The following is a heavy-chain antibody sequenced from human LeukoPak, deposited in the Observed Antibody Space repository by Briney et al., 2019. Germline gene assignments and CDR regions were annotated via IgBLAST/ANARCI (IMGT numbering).Heavy chain of an antibody. D-gene: IGHD3-3*01. J-gene: IGHJ4*02. CDR1: GGSVSSGSYY. Sequence: SETLSLTCTVSGGSVSSGSYYWSWVRQPPGKGLEWIGYIYYSGSTNYNPSLKSRVTISVDTSKNQFSLKLSSVTAADTAVYYCARFGAWGQGTLVTVSS. CDR2: IYYSGST. CDR3: ARFGA. V-gene: IGHV4-61*01.